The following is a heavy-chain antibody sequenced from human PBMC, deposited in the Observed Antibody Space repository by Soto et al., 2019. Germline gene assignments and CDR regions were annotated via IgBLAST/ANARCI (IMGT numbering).Heavy chain of an antibody. J-gene: IGHJ4*01. CDR3: AAVGLAIVVVPPLDC. Sequence: QVQLVESGGGLVKPGGSLRLSCAASGFTFSDYYMSWIRQAPGKGLEWVSYISSSGSTIYYADSVKGRFTISRDNAKNALYLQRNSLRVEDPAVYYCAAVGLAIVVVPPLDCWGHGTLVTVSS. CDR2: ISSSGSTI. CDR1: GFTFSDYY. D-gene: IGHD2-2*01. V-gene: IGHV3-11*01.